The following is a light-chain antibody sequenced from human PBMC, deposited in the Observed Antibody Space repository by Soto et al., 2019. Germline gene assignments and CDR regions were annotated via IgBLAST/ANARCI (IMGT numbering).Light chain of an antibody. CDR1: SSNIGAGYD. V-gene: IGLV1-40*01. CDR3: QAYDNSLGVSVL. J-gene: IGLJ3*02. CDR2: DTF. Sequence: QSGLTQPPSVSGAPGQTVTISCSGSSSNIGAGYDVHWYQQLPGKVPKLVIYDTFNRPSGVPDRFSGSKSGTSASLAITGLQAEDEADYYCQAYDNSLGVSVLFGGGTKLTVL.